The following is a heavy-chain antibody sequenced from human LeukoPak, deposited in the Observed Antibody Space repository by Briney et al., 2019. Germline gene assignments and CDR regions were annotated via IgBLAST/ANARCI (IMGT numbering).Heavy chain of an antibody. CDR1: GGSISSSSYH. V-gene: IGHV4-39*01. CDR3: ARAFRARYFDL. Sequence: SETLSLTCTVSGGSISSSSYHWGWIRQPPGKGLEWIGSIYYAGITYYNPSLKSRVTISVDTSKNQFSLKLSSVTAADTAVYYCARAFRARYFDLWGRGTLVTVS. CDR2: IYYAGIT. J-gene: IGHJ2*01. D-gene: IGHD2/OR15-2a*01.